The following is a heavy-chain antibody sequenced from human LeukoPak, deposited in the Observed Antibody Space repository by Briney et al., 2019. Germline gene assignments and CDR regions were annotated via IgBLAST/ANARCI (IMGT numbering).Heavy chain of an antibody. V-gene: IGHV4-34*01. D-gene: IGHD1-26*01. CDR2: INHSGST. J-gene: IGHJ4*02. Sequence: PSETLSLTCAVYGGSFIDYYWSWIRRPLGKGLEWIGEINHSGSTDYNPSLKSRVTISVDTSNNQFSLKLTSVTAADTAVYYCARWVGATRFDYWGQGILVTVSS. CDR3: ARWVGATRFDY. CDR1: GGSFIDYY.